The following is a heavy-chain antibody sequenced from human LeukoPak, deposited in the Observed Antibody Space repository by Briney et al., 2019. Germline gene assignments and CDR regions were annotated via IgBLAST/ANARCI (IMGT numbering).Heavy chain of an antibody. D-gene: IGHD3-22*01. CDR1: GGSFGNYY. J-gene: IGHJ4*02. Sequence: KTSETLSLTCTVSGGSFGNYYWSWIRQPPGKGLEWVGYIYDSGTTNYNPSLKSRVTISVDTATNQFSLKLSSVTAADTAVYYCARHVEYYYDSSGYYYNLYYFDYWGQGTLVTVSS. CDR2: IYDSGTT. V-gene: IGHV4-59*08. CDR3: ARHVEYYYDSSGYYYNLYYFDY.